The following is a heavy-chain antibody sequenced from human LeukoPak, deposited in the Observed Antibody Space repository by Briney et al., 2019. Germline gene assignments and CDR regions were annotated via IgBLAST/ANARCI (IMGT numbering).Heavy chain of an antibody. CDR2: ISGSGGST. CDR3: ARDKRADDYSNLDY. Sequence: GGSLRLSCAASGFTFSSYAMSWVRQAPGKGLEWVSAISGSGGSTYYADSVKGRFTISRDNSKNTLYLQMNSLRAEDTAVYYCARDKRADDYSNLDYWGQGTLVTVSS. V-gene: IGHV3-23*01. CDR1: GFTFSSYA. J-gene: IGHJ4*02. D-gene: IGHD4-11*01.